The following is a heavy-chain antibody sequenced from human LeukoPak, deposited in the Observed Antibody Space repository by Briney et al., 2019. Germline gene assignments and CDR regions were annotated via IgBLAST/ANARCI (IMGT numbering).Heavy chain of an antibody. CDR3: ARAPCSGSTCSHDY. CDR1: GFTVSTNY. CDR2: IYSGDNT. V-gene: IGHV3-53*01. D-gene: IGHD2-15*01. J-gene: IGHJ4*02. Sequence: PGGSLRLSCAASGFTVSTNYMSWVRQAPGKGLEWVSVIYSGDNTYYADSVKGRFTISRDNSKNTVYLQMNSLRVDDMAVYYCARAPCSGSTCSHDYWGRGTLVTVSS.